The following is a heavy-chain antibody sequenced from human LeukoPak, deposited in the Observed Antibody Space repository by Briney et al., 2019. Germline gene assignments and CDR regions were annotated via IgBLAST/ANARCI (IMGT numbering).Heavy chain of an antibody. CDR2: ISWNSGSI. V-gene: IGHV3-9*01. CDR1: GFTFDDYA. D-gene: IGHD3-10*01. Sequence: PGRSLRLSCAASGFTFDDYAMHWVRQAPGKGLEWVSGISWNSGSIGNADSVKGRFTISRDNAKNSLYLQMNSLRAEDTAFDYCAKNFAGRDANRFGFDYWGQGTLVTVSS. CDR3: AKNFAGRDANRFGFDY. J-gene: IGHJ4*02.